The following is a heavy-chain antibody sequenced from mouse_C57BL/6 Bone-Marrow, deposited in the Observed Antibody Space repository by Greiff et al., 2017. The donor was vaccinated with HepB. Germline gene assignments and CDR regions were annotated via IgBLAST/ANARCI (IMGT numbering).Heavy chain of an antibody. CDR2: IDPSDSYT. Sequence: QVQLQQPGAELVKPGASVKLSCKASGYTFTSYWMQWVKQRPGQGLEWIGEIDPSDSYTNYNQKFKGKATLTVDTSSSTAYMQLSSLTSEDSAVYYCANYDYDGYAMDYCGQGTSVTVSS. CDR3: ANYDYDGYAMDY. V-gene: IGHV1-50*01. J-gene: IGHJ4*01. CDR1: GYTFTSYW. D-gene: IGHD2-4*01.